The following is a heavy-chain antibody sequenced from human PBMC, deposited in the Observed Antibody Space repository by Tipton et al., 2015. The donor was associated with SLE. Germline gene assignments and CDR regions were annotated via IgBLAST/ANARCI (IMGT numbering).Heavy chain of an antibody. J-gene: IGHJ4*02. V-gene: IGHV4-34*01. CDR3: AREDDSSGLY. CDR2: INHSGST. CDR1: GGSFSGYY. D-gene: IGHD3-22*01. Sequence: LRLSCAVYGGSFSGYYWSWIRQPPGKGLEWIGEINHSGSTNYNPSLKSRVTISVDTSKNQISLKLSSVTAADTAVYYCAREDDSSGLYWGQGTLVTVSS.